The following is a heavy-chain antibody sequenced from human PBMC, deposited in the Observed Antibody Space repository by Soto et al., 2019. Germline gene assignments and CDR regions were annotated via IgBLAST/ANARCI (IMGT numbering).Heavy chain of an antibody. Sequence: EVQLLESGGDLIQPGGSLRLSCAASGFTFSSYAMSWVRQAPGKGLGWVSAISSSGGSTFYADSVKGRFTISSDNSRNTLYLQINTLRAEDTAIYYFAKYQPITQPRPYFDYWGQGTLVTVSS. CDR2: ISSSGGST. CDR3: AKYQPITQPRPYFDY. CDR1: GFTFSSYA. V-gene: IGHV3-23*01. J-gene: IGHJ4*02.